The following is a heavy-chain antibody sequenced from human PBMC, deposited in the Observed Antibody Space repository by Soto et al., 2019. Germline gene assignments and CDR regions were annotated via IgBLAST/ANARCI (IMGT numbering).Heavy chain of an antibody. CDR3: TIAYYYGSGSFYNGDY. CDR1: GITFRDYA. CDR2: ISGSAGSVT. D-gene: IGHD3-10*01. J-gene: IGHJ4*02. V-gene: IGHV3-23*01. Sequence: EVQLLESGGGLQQPGGSLRLSCAASGITFRDYAMSWVRQAPGKGLEWVSVISGSAGSVTHYSDSVRGRFTISRDNSRNTLYLQLNSLRVEDTAVYYCTIAYYYGSGSFYNGDYWGQGALVTVSS.